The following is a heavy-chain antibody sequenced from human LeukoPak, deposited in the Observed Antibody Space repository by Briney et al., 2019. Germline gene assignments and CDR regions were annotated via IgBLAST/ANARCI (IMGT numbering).Heavy chain of an antibody. CDR2: IIPIFGTA. Sequence: SVKVSCKASGGTFSSYAISWVRQALGQGLEWMGGIIPIFGTANYAQKFQGRVTITADESTSTAYMELSSLRSEDTAVYYCARRQYFRQEYYDSSGSMAFDIWGQGTMVTVSS. D-gene: IGHD3-22*01. CDR3: ARRQYFRQEYYDSSGSMAFDI. J-gene: IGHJ3*02. CDR1: GGTFSSYA. V-gene: IGHV1-69*13.